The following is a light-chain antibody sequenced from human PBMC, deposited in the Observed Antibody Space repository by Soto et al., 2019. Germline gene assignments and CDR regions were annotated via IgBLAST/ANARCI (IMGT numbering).Light chain of an antibody. V-gene: IGLV2-14*01. CDR2: EVS. CDR1: SSDVGGYNY. Sequence: QSALTQPASVSGSPGQSITISCTGTSSDVGGYNYVSWYQQHPGKAPKLMIYEVSNRPSGVSNRFSGSKSGNTASLTISGLQAEDEADYYCSSYTSSSTLRMFGGGTKLTV. J-gene: IGLJ3*02. CDR3: SSYTSSSTLRM.